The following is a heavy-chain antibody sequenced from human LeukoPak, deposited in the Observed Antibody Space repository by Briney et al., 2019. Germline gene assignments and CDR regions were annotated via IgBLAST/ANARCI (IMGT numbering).Heavy chain of an antibody. CDR3: ARDQRRHSGSTLRPFDY. J-gene: IGHJ4*02. CDR1: GYTFTSYG. CDR2: ISAYNGNT. D-gene: IGHD1-26*01. V-gene: IGHV1-18*01. Sequence: EASVKVSCKASGYTFTSYGISWVRQAPGQGLEWMGWISAYNGNTNYAQKLQGRVTMTTDTSTSTAYMELRSLRSDDTAVYYCARDQRRHSGSTLRPFDYWGQGTLVTVSS.